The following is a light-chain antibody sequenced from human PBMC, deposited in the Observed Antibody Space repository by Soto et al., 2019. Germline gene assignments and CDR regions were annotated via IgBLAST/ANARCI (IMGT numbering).Light chain of an antibody. CDR1: QSVTSD. CDR2: DAS. CDR3: QQYNRWPPIT. Sequence: EIVMTQSPGTLSVYTGERASLSCRASQSVTSDLAWYEQKPGQAPRLLIYDASTRATGVPARFSGSGSGTEFTLTISSLQSEDSAIYYCQQYNRWPPITFGQGTRLEI. J-gene: IGKJ5*01. V-gene: IGKV3-15*01.